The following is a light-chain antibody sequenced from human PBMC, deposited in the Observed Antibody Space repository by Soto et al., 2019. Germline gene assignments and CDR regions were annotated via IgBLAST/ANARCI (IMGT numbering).Light chain of an antibody. J-gene: IGKJ5*01. CDR3: QQYNNWPIT. CDR2: GAS. Sequence: EIVLTQSPGTLSLSPAERASLSCRSSQSVKNTYLAWYQQKPGQVPRLXIYGASTRATGIPASFSGSGSGTEFTLTISSLQSEDFAVYYCQQYNNWPITFGQGTRLEIK. V-gene: IGKV3D-15*01. CDR1: QSVKNTY.